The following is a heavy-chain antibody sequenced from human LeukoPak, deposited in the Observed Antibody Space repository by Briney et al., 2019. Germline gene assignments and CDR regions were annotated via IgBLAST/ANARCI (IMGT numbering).Heavy chain of an antibody. CDR2: IRYDGSNK. J-gene: IGHJ4*02. V-gene: IGHV3-30*02. Sequence: GGSLRLSCAASGFTFSSYGMHWVRQAPGKGLEWVAFIRYDGSNKYYADSVKGRFTISRDNSKNTLYLQMNSLRAEDTAVYYCAKDPTYDSSGYWSSVYFDYWGQGTLVTVSS. CDR3: AKDPTYDSSGYWSSVYFDY. D-gene: IGHD3-22*01. CDR1: GFTFSSYG.